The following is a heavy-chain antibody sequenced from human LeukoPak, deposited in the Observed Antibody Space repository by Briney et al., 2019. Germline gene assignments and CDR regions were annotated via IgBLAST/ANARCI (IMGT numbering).Heavy chain of an antibody. Sequence: SQTLSLTCTVSGGSISSGGYYWSWIRQHPGKGLEWIGYIYYSGSTYYNPSLKSRVTISVDTSKNQFSLKLSSVTAADTAVYYCARARYSSGWLYFDYWGQGTLVTVSS. CDR3: ARARYSSGWLYFDY. J-gene: IGHJ4*02. CDR1: GGSISSGGYY. CDR2: IYYSGST. D-gene: IGHD6-19*01. V-gene: IGHV4-31*03.